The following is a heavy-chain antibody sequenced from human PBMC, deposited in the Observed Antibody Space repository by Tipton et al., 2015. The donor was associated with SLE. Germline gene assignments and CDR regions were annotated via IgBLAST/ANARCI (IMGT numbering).Heavy chain of an antibody. D-gene: IGHD1-7*01. CDR3: ARGTGIERNCRSQYYMDV. V-gene: IGHV4-34*01. J-gene: IGHJ6*03. CDR2: INHSGST. Sequence: TLSLTCAVYGGSFSGYYWSWIRQPPGKGLEWIGEINHSGSTNYNPSLKSRVTISVDTTRNQFSLKLSSVTAADTAVYFCARGTGIERNCRSQYYMDVGGKGTPVPGSS. CDR1: GGSFSGYY.